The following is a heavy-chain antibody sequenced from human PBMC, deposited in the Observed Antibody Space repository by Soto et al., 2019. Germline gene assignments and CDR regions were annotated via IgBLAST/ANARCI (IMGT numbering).Heavy chain of an antibody. J-gene: IGHJ4*02. D-gene: IGHD6-6*01. CDR3: ARTDAYNSSFFDS. CDR1: GGSVNSAY. CDR2: IYHTGRT. Sequence: QVQLQEMGPGLVNPSQTLTITCTVSGGSVNSAYWSWISQLPGKGLEWMGDIYHTGRTFYNPSVKSRVAISIDTSKPLFSLRMRSVPAADTAVYYCARTDAYNSSFFDSWGQGTVVTVSS. V-gene: IGHV4-31*03.